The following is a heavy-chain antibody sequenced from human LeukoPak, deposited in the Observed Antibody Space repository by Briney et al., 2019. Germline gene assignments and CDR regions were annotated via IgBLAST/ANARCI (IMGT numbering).Heavy chain of an antibody. V-gene: IGHV1-2*02. Sequence: GASVKVSCKASGYTFTDYYMHWVRQAPGQGLEWMGWINPKSGGTNYAQKFQGRVTMTRDTSINTAYMGPSRLRSDDTAVYYCARVHCSGGSCYSPEFDYWGQGTPVTVSS. CDR1: GYTFTDYY. CDR2: INPKSGGT. J-gene: IGHJ4*02. D-gene: IGHD2-15*01. CDR3: ARVHCSGGSCYSPEFDY.